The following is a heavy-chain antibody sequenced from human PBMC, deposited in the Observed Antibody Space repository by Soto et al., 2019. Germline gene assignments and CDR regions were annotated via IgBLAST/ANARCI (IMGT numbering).Heavy chain of an antibody. D-gene: IGHD2-21*01. CDR1: GFTFNIYA. V-gene: IGHV3-30-3*01. CDR2: ISHDGTSR. CDR3: VRSSVVASPDFAY. Sequence: QVRLVESGGGVVQPGRSLRLSCAASGFTFNIYAMHWVRQAPGKGLEWVAVISHDGTSRYYADSVKGRVTISRDNSKSMVFVQMNSLGVEDTAVYYCVRSSVVASPDFAYWGQRTLVTVSS. J-gene: IGHJ4*02.